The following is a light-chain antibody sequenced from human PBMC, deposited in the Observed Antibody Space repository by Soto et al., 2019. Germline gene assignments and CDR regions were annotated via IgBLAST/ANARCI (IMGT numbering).Light chain of an antibody. CDR2: EVT. V-gene: IGLV2-8*01. Sequence: QSALTQPPSASGSPGQSVTISCTGTSSDVGGYNYVSWYQQHPGKAPKLMIYEVTKRPSGVPDRFSGSKPGNTASLTVSGLQAEDEADYYCSSYAGSNKRVFGTGTKLTVL. CDR1: SSDVGGYNY. J-gene: IGLJ1*01. CDR3: SSYAGSNKRV.